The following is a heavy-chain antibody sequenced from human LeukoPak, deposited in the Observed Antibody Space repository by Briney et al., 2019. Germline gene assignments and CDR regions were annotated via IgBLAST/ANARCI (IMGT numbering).Heavy chain of an antibody. Sequence: LGGSLRLSCAASGFTFSSYEMNWVRQAPGKGLEWVSYISSSGSTIYYADSVKGRFTISRDNAKNSLYLQMNSLRAEDTAVYYCARGLVSYYYGSVDYWGQGTLVTVSS. CDR1: GFTFSSYE. V-gene: IGHV3-48*03. CDR3: ARGLVSYYYGSVDY. D-gene: IGHD3-10*01. CDR2: ISSSGSTI. J-gene: IGHJ4*02.